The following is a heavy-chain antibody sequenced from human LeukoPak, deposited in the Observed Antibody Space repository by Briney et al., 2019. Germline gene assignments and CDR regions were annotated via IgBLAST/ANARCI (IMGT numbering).Heavy chain of an antibody. CDR2: ISSSSSSI. Sequence: GGSLRLSCAASGFTFSSYNMNWVRQAPGKGLEWVSSISSSSSSIYYADSVKGRFTISRDNAKNSLYLQMNSLRAEDTAVYYCARDRTTVAGIWRSDAFDIWGQGTMVTVSS. CDR3: ARDRTTVAGIWRSDAFDI. D-gene: IGHD6-19*01. J-gene: IGHJ3*02. V-gene: IGHV3-21*01. CDR1: GFTFSSYN.